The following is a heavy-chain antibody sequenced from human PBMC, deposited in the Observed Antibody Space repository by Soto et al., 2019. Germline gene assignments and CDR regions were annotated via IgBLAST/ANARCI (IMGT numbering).Heavy chain of an antibody. CDR3: ARLRDRIVATMYNRFDP. CDR2: INHSGST. V-gene: IGHV4-34*01. J-gene: IGHJ5*02. Sequence: SETLSLTCAVYGGCFSGYYWSWIRQPPGRGLEWIGEINHSGSTNYNPSLKSRVTISVDTSKNQFSLKLSSVTAADTAVYYCARLRDRIVATMYNRFDPWGQGTLVTVS. D-gene: IGHD5-12*01. CDR1: GGCFSGYY.